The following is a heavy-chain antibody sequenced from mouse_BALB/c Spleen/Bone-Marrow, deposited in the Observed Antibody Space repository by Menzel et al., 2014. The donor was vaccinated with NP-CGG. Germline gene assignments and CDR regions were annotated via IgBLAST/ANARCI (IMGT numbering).Heavy chain of an antibody. V-gene: IGHV1-18*01. D-gene: IGHD2-14*01. CDR3: ARYYRYDFDY. CDR2: INPDNGDT. J-gene: IGHJ2*01. CDR1: GYSFTGYT. Sequence: VQLQQPGPELVKPGASMNISCKASGYSFTGYTMNWVKQSHGKNLEWIGLINPDNGDTSCNQKFKGKATLTIDKSSSTAYMELLSLTSEDSAVYYCARYYRYDFDYWGQGTTFTVSS.